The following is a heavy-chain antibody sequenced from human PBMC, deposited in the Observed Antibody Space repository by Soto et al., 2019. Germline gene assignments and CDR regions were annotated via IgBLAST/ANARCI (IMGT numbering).Heavy chain of an antibody. J-gene: IGHJ4*02. CDR1: GESISSSSYY. CDR3: ARQRTTVVTQAYFDH. Sequence: SETLSLTCIVSGESISSSSYYWGWIRQPPGKGLEWIGSIYYSGRTYYNPSFKSRVTITIDTSKNQFSLKLSSVTATDTAVYYCARQRTTVVTQAYFDHWGQGALVTVSS. D-gene: IGHD2-21*02. V-gene: IGHV4-39*01. CDR2: IYYSGRT.